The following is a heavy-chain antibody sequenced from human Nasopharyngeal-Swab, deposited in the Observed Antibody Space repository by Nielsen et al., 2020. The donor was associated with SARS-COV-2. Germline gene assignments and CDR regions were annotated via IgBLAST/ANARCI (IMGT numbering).Heavy chain of an antibody. CDR1: GFTFSSYS. J-gene: IGHJ6*03. V-gene: IGHV3-21*01. CDR2: ISSSSSFI. CDR3: AKTPGNYHYYMDV. Sequence: GESLKISCAASGFTFSSYSMNWVRQAPGKGLEWVSSISSSSSFIYYADSVKGRFTISRDNAKNSLYLQMNNLRGEDTAVYYCAKTPGNYHYYMDVWGKGTTVTVSS.